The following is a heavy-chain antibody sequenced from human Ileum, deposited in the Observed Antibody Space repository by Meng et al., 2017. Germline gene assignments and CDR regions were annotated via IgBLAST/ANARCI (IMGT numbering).Heavy chain of an antibody. D-gene: IGHD3-22*01. V-gene: IGHV4-4*02. Sequence: QVKLKGSGPRLVKPSGTLSLTCAVSGTWWSWVRQPPGKGLEWIGEIFQSGRTNYNPSLKSRVTISIDKSKSQISLQLSAVTAADTAVYSCATSNDRDVYYLGYWGQGTLVTVFS. J-gene: IGHJ4*02. CDR3: ATSNDRDVYYLGY. CDR1: GTW. CDR2: IFQSGRT.